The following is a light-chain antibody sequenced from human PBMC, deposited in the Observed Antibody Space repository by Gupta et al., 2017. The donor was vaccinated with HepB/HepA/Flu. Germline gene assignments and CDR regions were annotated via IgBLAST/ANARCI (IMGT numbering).Light chain of an antibody. CDR1: SLRSYY. J-gene: IGLJ1*01. Sequence: SSELTQDPAVSVALGQTVRITCQGDSLRSYYASWYQQKPGQAPVLVIYGKNTRPSGIPDRFSGSSSGNTASLTITGAQAEDEADYYCNSRDSSGNHRYVFGTGTKVTVL. CDR3: NSRDSSGNHRYV. V-gene: IGLV3-19*01. CDR2: GKN.